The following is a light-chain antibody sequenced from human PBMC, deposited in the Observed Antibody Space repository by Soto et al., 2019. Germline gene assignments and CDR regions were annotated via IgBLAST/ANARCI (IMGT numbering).Light chain of an antibody. CDR1: QSISSY. Sequence: DVQMTQSPSSLSASVGDRVTITCRASQSISSYLNWYQQKPGKAPKLLIYAASSLQSGVPSRFSGSGSGTDFTLTISSLQPEDFATYYCQQSYSAPLVTFGPRTKVHIK. V-gene: IGKV1-39*01. J-gene: IGKJ3*01. CDR2: AAS. CDR3: QQSYSAPLVT.